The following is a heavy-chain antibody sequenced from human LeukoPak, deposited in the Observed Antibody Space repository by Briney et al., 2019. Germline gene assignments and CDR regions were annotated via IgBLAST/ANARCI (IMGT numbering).Heavy chain of an antibody. CDR3: ARVTRGMTYYYGSGSYSDYYYYYMDV. Sequence: SETLSLTCAVSGYSISSGYYWGWIRQPPGNGLGLIGRIYHRGRTFYNPSLKSLVTISVDTSKNQFSLQLSSVTAADTAVYYCARVTRGMTYYYGSGSYSDYYYYYMDVWGKGTTVTVSS. V-gene: IGHV4-38-2*01. D-gene: IGHD3-10*01. CDR1: GYSISSGYY. J-gene: IGHJ6*03. CDR2: IYHRGRT.